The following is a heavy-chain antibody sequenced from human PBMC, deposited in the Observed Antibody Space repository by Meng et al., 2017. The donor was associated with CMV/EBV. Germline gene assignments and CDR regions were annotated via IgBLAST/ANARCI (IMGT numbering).Heavy chain of an antibody. CDR3: ARVPAAEAFDP. CDR1: GFTVSSNY. CDR2: IYSGGST. V-gene: IGHV3-53*01. D-gene: IGHD6-13*01. J-gene: IGHJ5*02. Sequence: GESQKISCAASGFTVSSNYMSWVRQAPGKGLEWVSVIYSGGSTYYADSVKGRFTISRDNSKNTLYLQMNSLRAEDTAVYYCARVPAAEAFDPWGQGTLVTVSS.